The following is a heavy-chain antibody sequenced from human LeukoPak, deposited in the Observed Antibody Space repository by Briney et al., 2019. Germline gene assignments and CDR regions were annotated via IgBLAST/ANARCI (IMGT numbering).Heavy chain of an antibody. CDR3: ARDFVGDYDFWSGYLDY. V-gene: IGHV1-18*01. D-gene: IGHD3-3*01. CDR2: ISAYNGNT. Sequence: ASVKVSCKASGYTSTRYGISWVRQAPGQGLEWMGWISAYNGNTNYAQKLQGSVTMTTDTSTSTAYMELRSLRSDDTAVYYCARDFVGDYDFWSGYLDYWGQGTLVTVSS. J-gene: IGHJ4*02. CDR1: GYTSTRYG.